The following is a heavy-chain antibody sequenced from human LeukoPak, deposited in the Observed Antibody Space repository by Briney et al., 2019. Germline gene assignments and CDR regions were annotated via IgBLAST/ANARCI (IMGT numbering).Heavy chain of an antibody. D-gene: IGHD3-22*01. Sequence: PSETLSLTRTVSGGYTSDSHWSWIRQPPGKGLEWIGEINHSGSTNYNPSLKSRVTISVDTSKNQFSLKLSSVTAADTAVYYCARGHNYYYDSTTYYFDYWGQGTLVTVSS. CDR2: INHSGST. J-gene: IGHJ4*02. V-gene: IGHV4-34*01. CDR1: GGYTSDSH. CDR3: ARGHNYYYDSTTYYFDY.